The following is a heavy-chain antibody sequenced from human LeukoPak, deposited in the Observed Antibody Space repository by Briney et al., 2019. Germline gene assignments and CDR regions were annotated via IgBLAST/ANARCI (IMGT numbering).Heavy chain of an antibody. D-gene: IGHD2-2*01. J-gene: IGHJ6*03. V-gene: IGHV1-69*05. CDR3: ARGSLRPDIVVVPAAPNPSRYYYYMDV. CDR2: IIPIFGTA. Sequence: SVKVSCKASGGTFSSYAISWVRQAPGQGLEWMGGIIPIFGTANYAQKFRGRVPITTDESTSTAYMELSSLRSEDTAVYYCARGSLRPDIVVVPAAPNPSRYYYYMDVWGKGTTVTVSS. CDR1: GGTFSSYA.